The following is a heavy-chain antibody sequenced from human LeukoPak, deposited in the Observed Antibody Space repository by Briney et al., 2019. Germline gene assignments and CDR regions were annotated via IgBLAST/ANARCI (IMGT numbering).Heavy chain of an antibody. J-gene: IGHJ6*03. V-gene: IGHV1-2*02. Sequence: GASVKVSCKASGYTFTGYYMHWVRQAPGQGLEWMGWINPNSGGTNYAQKFQGRVTMTRDTSISTAYMELSRLRSDDTAVYYCARDAFSKITIFGVVPHGDYYYMDVWGKGTTVTVSS. CDR2: INPNSGGT. CDR1: GYTFTGYY. D-gene: IGHD3-3*01. CDR3: ARDAFSKITIFGVVPHGDYYYMDV.